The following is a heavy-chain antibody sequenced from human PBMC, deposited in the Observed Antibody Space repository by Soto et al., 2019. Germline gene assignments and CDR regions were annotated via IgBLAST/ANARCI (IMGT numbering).Heavy chain of an antibody. CDR3: ARLSRSGSYWVDY. Sequence: PPETLSLTCTVSGGSISSSSYYWGWIRQPPGKGLEWIGSIYYSGSTYYNPSLKSRVTISVDTSKNQFSLKLSSVTAADTAVYYCARLSRSGSYWVDYWGQGTLVTVSS. CDR2: IYYSGST. CDR1: GGSISSSSYY. D-gene: IGHD1-26*01. J-gene: IGHJ4*02. V-gene: IGHV4-39*01.